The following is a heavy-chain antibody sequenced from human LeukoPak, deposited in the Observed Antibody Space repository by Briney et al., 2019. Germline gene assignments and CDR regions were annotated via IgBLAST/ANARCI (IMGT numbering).Heavy chain of an antibody. V-gene: IGHV3-30*02. CDR3: TTELLRAYSDITGTTERYFDY. D-gene: IGHD1-20*01. Sequence: GGSLRLSCAASGFTFSSYGMHWVRQAPGKGLEWVAFIRYDGSNKYYADSVKGRFTISRDNSKNTLYLQMNSLRAEDTAVYYCTTELLRAYSDITGTTERYFDYWGQGTLVTVSS. J-gene: IGHJ4*02. CDR2: IRYDGSNK. CDR1: GFTFSSYG.